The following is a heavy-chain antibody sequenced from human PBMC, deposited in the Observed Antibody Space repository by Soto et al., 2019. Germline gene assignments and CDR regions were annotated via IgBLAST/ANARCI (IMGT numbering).Heavy chain of an antibody. Sequence: EVQLLESGGGLLQPGGSLRLSCAASGFTFTNYAMSWVRQAPGKGLEWVSGITGSGAVISYADSVKGRFTISRDTSQNTLFLQMNSLGAADTAVYYCAKPPKGSSWSYVDYCGQGTLVTVSS. CDR3: AKPPKGSSWSYVDY. CDR2: ITGSGAVI. V-gene: IGHV3-23*01. D-gene: IGHD6-13*01. CDR1: GFTFTNYA. J-gene: IGHJ4*02.